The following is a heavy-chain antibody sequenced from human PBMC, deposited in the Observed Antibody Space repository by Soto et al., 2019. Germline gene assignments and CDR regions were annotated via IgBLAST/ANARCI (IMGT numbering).Heavy chain of an antibody. CDR2: IWYDGSNK. J-gene: IGHJ6*02. V-gene: IGHV3-33*01. D-gene: IGHD6-19*01. Sequence: QVQLVESGGGVVQPGRSLRLSCVASGFTFSSYGMHWVRQAPGKGLEWVAVIWYDGSNKYYADSVKGRFTISRDNSKNTLYLQMNSLRAEDTAVYYCARDRGSSGWYGMDVWGQGTTVTVSS. CDR1: GFTFSSYG. CDR3: ARDRGSSGWYGMDV.